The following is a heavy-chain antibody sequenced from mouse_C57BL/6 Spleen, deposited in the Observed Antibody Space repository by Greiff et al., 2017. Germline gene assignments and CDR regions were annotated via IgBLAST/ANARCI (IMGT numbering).Heavy chain of an antibody. CDR1: GFTFSDYY. V-gene: IGHV5-12*01. J-gene: IGHJ2*01. Sequence: DVKLVESGGGLVQPGGSLKLSCAASGFTFSDYYMYWVRQTPEKRLEWVAYISNGGGSTYYPDTVKGRFTISRDNAKNTLYLQMSRLKSEDTAMYYGARWGDGYYYFDYWGQGTTLTVSS. CDR2: ISNGGGST. D-gene: IGHD2-3*01. CDR3: ARWGDGYYYFDY.